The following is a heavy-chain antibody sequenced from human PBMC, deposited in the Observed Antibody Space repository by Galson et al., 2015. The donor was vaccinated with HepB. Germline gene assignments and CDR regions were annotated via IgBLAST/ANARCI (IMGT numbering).Heavy chain of an antibody. J-gene: IGHJ4*02. CDR1: GFTFSSYW. V-gene: IGHV3-74*01. CDR2: ISIDGSST. D-gene: IGHD3-10*01. Sequence: SLRLSCAASGFTFSSYWMHWVHQAPGKGLVWVSRISIDGSSTNYADSVKGRFTISRDNAKNTLYLQMNSLRGEDTAVYYCASKVSAGSSSHFDYWGQGTPVTVSS. CDR3: ASKVSAGSSSHFDY.